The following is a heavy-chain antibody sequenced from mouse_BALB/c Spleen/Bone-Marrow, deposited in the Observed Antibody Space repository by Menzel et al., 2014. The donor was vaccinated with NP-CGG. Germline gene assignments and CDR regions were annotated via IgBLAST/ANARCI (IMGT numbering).Heavy chain of an antibody. D-gene: IGHD1-2*01. CDR1: GYTFTKNA. CDR2: ISTYSGNT. J-gene: IGHJ2*01. CDR3: ASTAGTNYDYFAY. V-gene: IGHV1-67*01. Sequence: LEESGPELVRPGVSVKISCKDSGYTFTKNAMHWVKQSHAESLEWIGVISTYSGNTNYNQKFKGKATMTVDKSSSTAYMELARLTSEDSAIYYCASTAGTNYDYFAYWGQGTTLTVSS.